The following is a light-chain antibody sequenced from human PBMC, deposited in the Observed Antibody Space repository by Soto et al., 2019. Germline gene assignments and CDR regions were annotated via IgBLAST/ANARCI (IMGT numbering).Light chain of an antibody. Sequence: EIVMAQSPARLSVSPGECASLSYRASQSVSSNFAGQQQKTGQAPRILMYDASTRATGSSARLICSRAGGEFTLPISSLQSEDFAVYYCQLYHNWRITFGQGTRLEIK. CDR1: QSVSSN. V-gene: IGKV3-15*01. CDR3: QLYHNWRIT. CDR2: DAS. J-gene: IGKJ5*01.